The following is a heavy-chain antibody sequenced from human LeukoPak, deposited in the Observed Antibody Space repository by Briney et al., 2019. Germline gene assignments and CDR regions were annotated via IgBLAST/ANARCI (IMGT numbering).Heavy chain of an antibody. Sequence: GGSLRLSCAASGFTFSNYAMSWVRQAPGRGLEWVSAIGESGGSTYSADSVKGRFTISRDNSKNTLHLQMNSLRAEDTAVYHCARQLGYCSDGTCYFDYWGQGTLVTVSS. CDR3: ARQLGYCSDGTCYFDY. D-gene: IGHD2-15*01. CDR2: IGESGGST. CDR1: GFTFSNYA. J-gene: IGHJ4*02. V-gene: IGHV3-23*01.